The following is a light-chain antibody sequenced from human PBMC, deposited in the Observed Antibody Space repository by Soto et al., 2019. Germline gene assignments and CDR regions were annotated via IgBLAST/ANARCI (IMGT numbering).Light chain of an antibody. CDR2: YND. CDR3: ATWDDRLTAWV. V-gene: IGLV1-36*01. Sequence: QSVLTQSPSVSGAPRQSVNISRSGNNSNIGSNAVHWYQQLPGKAPKLLMYYNDMLPSGVSDRFSGSKSGTSASLAISGLQSEDEGDYYCATWDDRLTAWVFGGGTKLTVL. CDR1: NSNIGSNA. J-gene: IGLJ3*02.